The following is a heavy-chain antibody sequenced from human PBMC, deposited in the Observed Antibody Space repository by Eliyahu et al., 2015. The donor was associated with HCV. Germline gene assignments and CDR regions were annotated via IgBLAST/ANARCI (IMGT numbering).Heavy chain of an antibody. V-gene: IGHV1-69*01. J-gene: IGHJ6*02. CDR1: GGTFSSYA. CDR3: ARAVITIFGVVITPDYYYGMDV. CDR2: IIPIFGTA. D-gene: IGHD3-3*01. Sequence: EVKKPGSSVKVSCKASGGTFSSYAISWVRQAPGQGLEWMGGIIPIFGTANYAQKFQGRVTITADESTSTAYMELSSLRSEDTAVYYCARAVITIFGVVITPDYYYGMDVWGQGTTVTVSS.